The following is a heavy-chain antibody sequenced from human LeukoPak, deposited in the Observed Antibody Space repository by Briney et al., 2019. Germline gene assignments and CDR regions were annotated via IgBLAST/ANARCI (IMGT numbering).Heavy chain of an antibody. D-gene: IGHD6-19*01. Sequence: PSETLSLTCGVSGGSFSGYFWTWIRQPPGKGLEWIGEINHNGNTSYNPSLKSRVSMSVDASKRQFSLKLSSVTAADTAVYYCARDRIAVAGTLAFDPWGQGTLVTVSS. CDR2: INHNGNT. J-gene: IGHJ5*02. CDR1: GGSFSGYF. CDR3: ARDRIAVAGTLAFDP. V-gene: IGHV4-34*10.